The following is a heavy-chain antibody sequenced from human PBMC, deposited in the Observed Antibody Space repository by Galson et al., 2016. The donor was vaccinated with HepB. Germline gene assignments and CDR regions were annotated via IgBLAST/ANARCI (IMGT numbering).Heavy chain of an antibody. CDR2: IGPGGFT. CDR1: DGAFNVYH. D-gene: IGHD1-1*01. Sequence: ETLSLTCAVYDGAFNVYHWSWIRQTPGKGLEWIGEIGPGGFTNYNPSLRRRITISGDLSKNEFSLKLTDVTAADTGVYYCARGGRQLCALFDYGGQGTSVTVSS. CDR3: ARGGRQLCALFDY. V-gene: IGHV4-34*01. J-gene: IGHJ4*01.